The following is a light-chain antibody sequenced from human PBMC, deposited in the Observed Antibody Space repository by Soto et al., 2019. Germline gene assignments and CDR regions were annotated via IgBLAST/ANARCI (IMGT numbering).Light chain of an antibody. V-gene: IGKV1-39*01. CDR1: QSISSY. CDR3: QQSYSIFMYT. J-gene: IGKJ2*01. CDR2: AAS. Sequence: DIQMTQSPSSLSASVGDRVTITCRASQSISSYLNWYQQKPGKAPKLLIYAASSLQSGVPSRFSGSGSGTDFTLTISSLHPEDFATYYCQQSYSIFMYTFGQGTKLEIK.